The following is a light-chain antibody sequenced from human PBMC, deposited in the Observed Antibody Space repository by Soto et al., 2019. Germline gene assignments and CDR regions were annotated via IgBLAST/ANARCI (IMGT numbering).Light chain of an antibody. CDR2: EGS. CDR3: CSYAGSSTPYVV. CDR1: SSDVGSYNL. V-gene: IGLV2-23*01. Sequence: QSALTQPASVSGSPGQSITISCTGTSSDVGSYNLVSWYQQHPGKAPKLMIYEGSKRPSGVSNRFSGSKSGNTASLTISGLQAEDEADYYCCSYAGSSTPYVVFGGGTKATVL. J-gene: IGLJ2*01.